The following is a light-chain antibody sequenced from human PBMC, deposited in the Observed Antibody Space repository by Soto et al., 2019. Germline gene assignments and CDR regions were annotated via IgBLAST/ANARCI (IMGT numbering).Light chain of an antibody. J-gene: IGLJ1*01. CDR3: SSYMSSTTSYV. CDR2: DNN. CDR1: SSNIGNNY. V-gene: IGLV1-51*01. Sequence: QSVLTQPPSVSAAPGQKVTISCSGSSSNIGNNYVSWYQQLPGTAPKLLIYDNNKRPSGIPDRFSGSKSGTSATLGITGLQTEDEADYYCSSYMSSTTSYVFGTGTKLTVL.